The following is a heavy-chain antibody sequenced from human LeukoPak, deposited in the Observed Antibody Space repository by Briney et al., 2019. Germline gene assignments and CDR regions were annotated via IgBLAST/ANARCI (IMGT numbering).Heavy chain of an antibody. D-gene: IGHD5-18*01. V-gene: IGHV4-30-4*08. CDR1: GGSISSGDYY. Sequence: SQTLSLTCTVSGGSISSGDYYWSWIRQPPGKGLEWIGYIYYSGSTYYNPSLKSRVTISVDTSKSQFSLKLSSVTAADTAVYYCARAPSYRRYYYMDVWGKGTTVTVSS. CDR3: ARAPSYRRYYYMDV. CDR2: IYYSGST. J-gene: IGHJ6*03.